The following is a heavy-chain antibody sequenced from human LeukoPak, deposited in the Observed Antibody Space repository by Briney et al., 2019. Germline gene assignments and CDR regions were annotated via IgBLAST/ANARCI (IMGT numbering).Heavy chain of an antibody. V-gene: IGHV1-18*01. J-gene: IGHJ4*02. CDR1: GYTFTSYG. CDR2: ISAYNGNT. CDR3: ARDRPTRYYYDSSGYQYVY. Sequence: ASVKVSCKASGYTFTSYGISWVRQAPGQGLEWTGWISAYNGNTNYAQKLQGRVTMTTDTSTSTAYMELRSLRSDDTAVYYCARDRPTRYYYDSSGYQYVYWGQGTLVTISS. D-gene: IGHD3-22*01.